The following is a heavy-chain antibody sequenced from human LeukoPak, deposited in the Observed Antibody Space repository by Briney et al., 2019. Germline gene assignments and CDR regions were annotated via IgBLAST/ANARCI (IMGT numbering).Heavy chain of an antibody. D-gene: IGHD6-19*01. V-gene: IGHV3-23*01. CDR2: ISGSGGST. CDR1: GFTFSSYA. J-gene: IGHJ4*02. CDR3: AKLASPYSSGWYIDY. Sequence: GGSQRLSCAASGFTFSSYAMSWVRQAPGKGLDWVSAISGSGGSTYYADSVKGRFTISRDNSKNTLYLQMNSLRAEDTAVYYCAKLASPYSSGWYIDYWGQGTLVTVSS.